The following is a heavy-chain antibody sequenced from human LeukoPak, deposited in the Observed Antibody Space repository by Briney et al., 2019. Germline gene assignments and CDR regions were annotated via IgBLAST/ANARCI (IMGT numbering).Heavy chain of an antibody. CDR1: GFTFSSYS. D-gene: IGHD3-10*01. J-gene: IGHJ6*03. Sequence: PGGSLRLSCAASGFTFSSYSMNWVRQAPGKGLEWVSYISSSSSTIYYADSVKGRFTISRDNAKNSLYLQMNSLRAEDTAVYYCAKIHYDSGYYMDVWGKGTTATVSS. V-gene: IGHV3-48*01. CDR3: AKIHYDSGYYMDV. CDR2: ISSSSSTI.